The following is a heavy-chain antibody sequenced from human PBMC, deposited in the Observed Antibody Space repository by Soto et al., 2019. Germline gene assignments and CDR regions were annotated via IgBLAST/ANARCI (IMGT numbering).Heavy chain of an antibody. Sequence: LRLSCAASGFTFSSYAMSWVRQAPGKGLEWVSAISGSGGSTYYADSVKGRFTISRDNSKNTLYLQMNSLRAEDTAVYYCAKAHPEWNYDFWSGYYPLAYWGQGTLVTVSS. D-gene: IGHD3-3*01. CDR1: GFTFSSYA. V-gene: IGHV3-23*01. CDR3: AKAHPEWNYDFWSGYYPLAY. J-gene: IGHJ4*02. CDR2: ISGSGGST.